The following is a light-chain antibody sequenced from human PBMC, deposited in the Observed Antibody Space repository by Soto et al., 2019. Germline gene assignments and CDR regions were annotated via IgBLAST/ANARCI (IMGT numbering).Light chain of an antibody. CDR1: SSDVGGYNH. Sequence: QSVLTQPRSVSGSPGQSVTISCTGTSSDVGGYNHVSWYQQHPGKVPKFMIYDVSKRPSGVPDRFSGSKSGNTASLTISGLHAEDEADYYCCSYAGSYTFVFGTGTKLTVL. J-gene: IGLJ1*01. CDR3: CSYAGSYTFV. V-gene: IGLV2-11*01. CDR2: DVS.